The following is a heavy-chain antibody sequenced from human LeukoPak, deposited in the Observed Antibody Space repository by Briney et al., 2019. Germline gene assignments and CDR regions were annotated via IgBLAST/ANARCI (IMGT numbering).Heavy chain of an antibody. CDR3: ARDKEQLWPITNWFDP. CDR1: GFTFSSYA. CDR2: ISYDGSNK. V-gene: IGHV3-30-3*01. Sequence: GGSLRLSCAASGFTFSSYAMHWVRQAPGKGLEWVAVISYDGSNKYYADSVKGRFTISRDNSKNTLYLQMNSLRAEDTAVYYCARDKEQLWPITNWFDPWGQGTLVTVSS. J-gene: IGHJ5*02. D-gene: IGHD5-18*01.